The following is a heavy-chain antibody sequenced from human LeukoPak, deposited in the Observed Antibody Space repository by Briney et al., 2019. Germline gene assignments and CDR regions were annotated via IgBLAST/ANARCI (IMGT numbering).Heavy chain of an antibody. D-gene: IGHD3-10*01. V-gene: IGHV4-38-2*01. Sequence: SETLSLTCAVSAYSISNGYYWGWIRPPPGKGLEWIGSVFHSGSTFYSPTLKSRVTMSVDTSKNQFSLKLSSVTAADTAVYYCARGRQYYYGSGRPRAPFDYWSQGTLVTVSS. CDR1: AYSISNGYY. CDR3: ARGRQYYYGSGRPRAPFDY. J-gene: IGHJ4*02. CDR2: VFHSGST.